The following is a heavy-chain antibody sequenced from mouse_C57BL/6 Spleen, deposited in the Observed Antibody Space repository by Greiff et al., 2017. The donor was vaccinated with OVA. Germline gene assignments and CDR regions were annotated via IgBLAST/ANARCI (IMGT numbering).Heavy chain of an antibody. Sequence: EVHLVESGGDLVKPGGSLKLSCAASGFTFSSYGMSWVRQTPDKRLEWVATISSGGSYTYYPDSVKGRFTISRDNAKNTLYLQMSSLKSEDTAMYYCARRDYDEAMDYWGQGTSVTVSS. D-gene: IGHD2-4*01. V-gene: IGHV5-6*01. CDR2: ISSGGSYT. CDR3: ARRDYDEAMDY. J-gene: IGHJ4*01. CDR1: GFTFSSYG.